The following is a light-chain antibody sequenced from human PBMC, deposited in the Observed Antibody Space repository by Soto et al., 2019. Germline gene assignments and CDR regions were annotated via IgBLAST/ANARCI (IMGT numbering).Light chain of an antibody. Sequence: DTQMTQTHYTLPASVGDRVSITCLSSQNTSSYLAWYQQKPGKAPKLLIYKASSLESGVPSRFSGSRSGTEFTLTISSLQPDDFATYFCQQYYSYPGPFGQGTKVDI. J-gene: IGKJ1*01. CDR2: KAS. CDR3: QQYYSYPGP. CDR1: QNTSSY. V-gene: IGKV1-5*03.